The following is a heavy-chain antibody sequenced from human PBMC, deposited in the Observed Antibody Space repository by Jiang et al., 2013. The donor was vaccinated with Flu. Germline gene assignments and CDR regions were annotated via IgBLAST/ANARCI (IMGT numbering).Heavy chain of an antibody. CDR1: GYSFTSYW. J-gene: IGHJ5*02. D-gene: IGHD6-6*01. Sequence: GAEVKKPGESLKISCKGSGYSFTSYWIGWVRQMPGKGLEWMGIIYPGDSDTRYSPSFQGQVTISADKSISTAYLQWSSLKASDTAMYYCARQFPTRWYSSSSDAAGGDWFDPWGQGTLVTVSS. CDR2: IYPGDSDT. CDR3: ARQFPTRWYSSSSDAAGGDWFDP. V-gene: IGHV5-51*01.